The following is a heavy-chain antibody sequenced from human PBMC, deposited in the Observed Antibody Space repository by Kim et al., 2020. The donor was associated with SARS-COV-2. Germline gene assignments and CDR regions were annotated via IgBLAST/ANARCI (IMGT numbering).Heavy chain of an antibody. Sequence: TSSAQKFQGRGAMTGDTSTSTVYMELSSLRSEDTAVYYCARAWEQYFDYWGQGTLVTVSS. CDR2: T. V-gene: IGHV1-46*01. D-gene: IGHD1-26*01. CDR3: ARAWEQYFDY. J-gene: IGHJ4*02.